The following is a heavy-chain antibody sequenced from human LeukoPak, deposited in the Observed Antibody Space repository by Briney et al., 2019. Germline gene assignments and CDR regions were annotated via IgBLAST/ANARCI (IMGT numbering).Heavy chain of an antibody. CDR2: VNHSGST. J-gene: IGHJ4*02. CDR3: ARVGPYKITMVRGIMGYFDS. D-gene: IGHD3-10*01. Sequence: SETLSLTCAVYGGSFSAYSWSWIRQPPGKGLEWIGEVNHSGSTNYNASLKSRLTISVDTSKNQFSLKLSSVTAADTAVYYCARVGPYKITMVRGIMGYFDSWGQGNLVTVSS. CDR1: GGSFSAYS. V-gene: IGHV4-34*01.